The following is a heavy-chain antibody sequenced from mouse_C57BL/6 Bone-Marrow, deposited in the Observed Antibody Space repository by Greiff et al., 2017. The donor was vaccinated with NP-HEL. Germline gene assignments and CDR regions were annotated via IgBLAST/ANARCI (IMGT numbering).Heavy chain of an antibody. Sequence: VQLQQSGAELVMPGASVKLSCKASGYTFTSYWMHWVKQRPGQGLEWIGEIDPSDSYTNYNQKFKGKSTLTVDKSSSTAYMQLSSLTSEDSAVYYCVGNFDTTNYWGQGTTLTVSS. J-gene: IGHJ2*01. V-gene: IGHV1-69*01. CDR1: GYTFTSYW. CDR2: IDPSDSYT. D-gene: IGHD1-1*01. CDR3: VGNFDTTNY.